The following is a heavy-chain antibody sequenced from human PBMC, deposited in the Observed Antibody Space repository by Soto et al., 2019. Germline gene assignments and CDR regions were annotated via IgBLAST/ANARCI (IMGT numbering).Heavy chain of an antibody. CDR1: GGSISSGNYY. D-gene: IGHD5-18*01. Sequence: QVQLQGSGPGLVKPSQTLSLTCTVSGGSISSGNYYWSWIRQPPGKGLEWIGFISYSGSTYYSLSLKGRVTISVDTSKNQFSLNLSFVTAADTAVYYCATMGTPATGLYYFDYWGQGTLVTVSS. CDR2: ISYSGST. CDR3: ATMGTPATGLYYFDY. V-gene: IGHV4-30-4*01. J-gene: IGHJ4*02.